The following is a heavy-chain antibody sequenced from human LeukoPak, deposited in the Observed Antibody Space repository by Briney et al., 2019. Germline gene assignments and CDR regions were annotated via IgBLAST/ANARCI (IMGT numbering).Heavy chain of an antibody. CDR2: ISAYNGNT. D-gene: IGHD1-26*01. V-gene: IGHV1-18*01. Sequence: ASVKVSCKASGYTFTSYGISWVRQAPRQGLEWMGWISAYNGNTNYAQKLQGRVTMTTDTSTSTAYMELRSLRSDDTAVYYCARVGYSGSYPNWFDPWGQGTLVTVSS. CDR3: ARVGYSGSYPNWFDP. CDR1: GYTFTSYG. J-gene: IGHJ5*02.